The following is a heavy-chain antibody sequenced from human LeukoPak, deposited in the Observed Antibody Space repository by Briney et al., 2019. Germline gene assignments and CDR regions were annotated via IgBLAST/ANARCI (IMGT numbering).Heavy chain of an antibody. J-gene: IGHJ4*02. D-gene: IGHD2-21*02. CDR2: ISGSGGST. CDR1: GFTFSSYA. Sequence: GGSLRLSCAASGFTFSSYAMSWVRQAPGKGLEWVSGISGSGGSTYYTDSVKGRFTISRDNSKNTLYLQMNSLRAEDTAVYYCARETPCGGDCYNFDYWGQGTLVTVSS. V-gene: IGHV3-23*01. CDR3: ARETPCGGDCYNFDY.